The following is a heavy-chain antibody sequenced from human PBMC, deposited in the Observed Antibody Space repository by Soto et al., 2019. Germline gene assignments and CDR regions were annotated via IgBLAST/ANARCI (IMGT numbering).Heavy chain of an antibody. Sequence: GGSLRLSCAASGFTFSSYGMRWVRQAPGKGLEWVAVISYDGSNKYYADSVKGRFTISRDNSKNTLYLQMNSLRAEDTAVCYCAKSSGRAYYYGMDVWGQGTTVTVSS. D-gene: IGHD3-10*01. J-gene: IGHJ6*02. CDR3: AKSSGRAYYYGMDV. V-gene: IGHV3-30*18. CDR1: GFTFSSYG. CDR2: ISYDGSNK.